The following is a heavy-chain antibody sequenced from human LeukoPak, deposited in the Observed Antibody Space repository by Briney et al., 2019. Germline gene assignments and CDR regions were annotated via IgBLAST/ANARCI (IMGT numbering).Heavy chain of an antibody. D-gene: IGHD6-13*01. CDR3: ARKYSSSWPSYYYYGMDV. CDR2: ISAYNGNT. Sequence: ASVKVSCKASGYTFTSYGISWVRQAPGQGLEWMGWISAYNGNTNYAQKLQGRVTMTTDTSTSTAYMELRSLRSDDTAVYYCARKYSSSWPSYYYYGMDVWGQGTTVTVSS. J-gene: IGHJ6*02. V-gene: IGHV1-18*01. CDR1: GYTFTSYG.